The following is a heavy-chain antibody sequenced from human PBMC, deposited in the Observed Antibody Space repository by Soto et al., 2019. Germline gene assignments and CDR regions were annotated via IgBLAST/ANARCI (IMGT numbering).Heavy chain of an antibody. CDR3: ARAKGGVIASPPLDAFDI. J-gene: IGHJ3*02. CDR2: ISAYNGST. V-gene: IGHV1-18*01. D-gene: IGHD3-16*02. CDR1: GYTFTSYG. Sequence: GASVKVSCKASGYTFTSYGISWVRQAPGQGLEWMGWISAYNGSTNYAQKLQGRVTMTTDTSTSTAYMELRSLRSEDTAVYYCARAKGGVIASPPLDAFDIWGQGTMATVSS.